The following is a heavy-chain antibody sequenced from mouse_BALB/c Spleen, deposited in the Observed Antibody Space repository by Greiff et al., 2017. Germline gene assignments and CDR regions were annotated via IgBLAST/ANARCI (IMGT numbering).Heavy chain of an antibody. CDR3: ARLGYYFDY. J-gene: IGHJ2*01. CDR1: GFTFSSYT. Sequence: EVKLVESGGGLVQPGGSLKLSCAASGFTFSSYTMSWVRQTPEKRLEWVAYISNGGGSTYYPDTVKGRFTISRDNAKNTLYLQMSSLKSEDTAMYYCARLGYYFDYWGQGTTLTVSS. V-gene: IGHV5-12-2*01. D-gene: IGHD4-1*01. CDR2: ISNGGGST.